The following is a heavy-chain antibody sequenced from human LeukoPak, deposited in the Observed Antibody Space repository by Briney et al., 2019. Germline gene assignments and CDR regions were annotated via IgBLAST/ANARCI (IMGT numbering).Heavy chain of an antibody. CDR1: GGSLSSNY. Sequence: PSETLSLTCTVSGGSLSSNYWSWIRQPPGKGLEWIGYIYYTGSTSYNSSLTSRLTISVDTSKNRFSLRLTSVTAADTAVYYCASQWNRVLVNWGQGTLVTVSS. J-gene: IGHJ4*02. D-gene: IGHD6-19*01. CDR3: ASQWNRVLVN. CDR2: IYYTGST. V-gene: IGHV4-59*01.